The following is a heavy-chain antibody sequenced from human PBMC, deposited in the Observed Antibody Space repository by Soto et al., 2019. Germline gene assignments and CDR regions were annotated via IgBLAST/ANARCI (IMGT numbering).Heavy chain of an antibody. CDR1: GGTFSNYA. D-gene: IGHD2-15*01. CDR2: IIAIFGTT. Sequence: QVQLVQSGAEVKKPGSSVKVSCKASGGTFSNYAITWVRQAPGQGLEWLGRIIAIFGTTDYAQKFQGRVTITADESTTTAYMDPSSLRSDDTAVYYCAKDGGREGYFGNWFDPWGQGTLVTVSS. J-gene: IGHJ5*02. CDR3: AKDGGREGYFGNWFDP. V-gene: IGHV1-69*15.